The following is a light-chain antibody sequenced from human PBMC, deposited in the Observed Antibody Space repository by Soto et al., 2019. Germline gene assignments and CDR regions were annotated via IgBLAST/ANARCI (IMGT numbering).Light chain of an antibody. CDR3: QQYGNSPRT. CDR2: GAS. V-gene: IGKV3-20*01. CDR1: QSVRSTY. J-gene: IGKJ5*01. Sequence: EIVLTQSPATLSLSPGEIATLSFSASQSVRSTYLAWYQQKPGQAPRLLIYGASSRATGIPDRFSGSGSGTDFTLTISRLEPEDFAVYFCQQYGNSPRTFGQGTRLEIK.